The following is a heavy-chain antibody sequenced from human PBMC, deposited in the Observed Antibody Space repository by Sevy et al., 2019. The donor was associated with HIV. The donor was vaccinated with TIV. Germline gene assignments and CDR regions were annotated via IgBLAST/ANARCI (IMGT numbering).Heavy chain of an antibody. V-gene: IGHV3-23*01. CDR3: AKSLPSSSTWYRSNYFDY. Sequence: GGSLRLSCAASRFTFSSYAMSWVRQAPGKGLEWVSAISTRGGSTFYADSVRGRFTVSRDNSKNTLYLQMNSLRAEDTAVYYCAKSLPSSSTWYRSNYFDYWGQGTLVTVSS. CDR1: RFTFSSYA. D-gene: IGHD6-13*01. CDR2: ISTRGGST. J-gene: IGHJ4*02.